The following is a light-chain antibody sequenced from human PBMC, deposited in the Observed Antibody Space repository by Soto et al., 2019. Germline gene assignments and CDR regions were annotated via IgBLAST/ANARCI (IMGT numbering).Light chain of an antibody. CDR3: QQSLSTPIT. CDR2: GAS. J-gene: IGKJ5*01. CDR1: QTIGKN. V-gene: IGKV1-39*01. Sequence: DIPMTQYPSSLSAFVGDSVTITCRASQTIGKNLNWYQQTPGRAPKLLISGASTLRTGVPATFRGSGSGTDFTLSIDNLQPQDFATYYCQQSLSTPITFDQGTRLEI.